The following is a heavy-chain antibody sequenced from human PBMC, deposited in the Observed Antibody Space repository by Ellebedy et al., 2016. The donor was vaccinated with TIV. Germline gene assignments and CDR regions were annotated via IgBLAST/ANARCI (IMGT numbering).Heavy chain of an antibody. Sequence: GESLKISCAASGFMFSDYWMSWVRQAPGKGLEWVANIKQDGSEKYYVDSVKGRFSISRDNAKKSVYLQMNSLRAEDTAVYYCAREGGGGFALGYWGQGALVTVSS. CDR2: IKQDGSEK. D-gene: IGHD2-15*01. CDR1: GFMFSDYW. V-gene: IGHV3-7*03. CDR3: AREGGGGFALGY. J-gene: IGHJ4*02.